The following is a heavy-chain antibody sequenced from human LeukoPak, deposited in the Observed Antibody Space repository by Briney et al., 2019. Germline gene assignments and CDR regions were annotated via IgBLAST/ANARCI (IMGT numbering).Heavy chain of an antibody. CDR1: GGSINNYY. D-gene: IGHD2-15*01. J-gene: IGHJ6*02. Sequence: SETLSLTCTVSGGSINNYYWSWIRQPPGKGLEWIGYIYNSGSTNYNPSLKSRVTISVDTSKNQFSLKLSSVTAADTAVYYCARASRYCSGGSCYYDYYGMDVWGQGTTVTVSS. V-gene: IGHV4-59*01. CDR3: ARASRYCSGGSCYYDYYGMDV. CDR2: IYNSGST.